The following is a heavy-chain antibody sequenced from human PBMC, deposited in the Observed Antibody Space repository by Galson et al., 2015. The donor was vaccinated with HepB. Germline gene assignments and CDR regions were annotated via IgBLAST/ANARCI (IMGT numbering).Heavy chain of an antibody. CDR1: GFTFSSYA. J-gene: IGHJ4*02. CDR2: ISGSGGST. D-gene: IGHD6-19*01. V-gene: IGHV3-23*01. Sequence: SLRLSCAASGFTFSSYAMSWVRQAPGKGLEWVSAISGSGGSTYYADSVKGRFTISRDNSKNTLYLQMNSLRAEDTAVYYCAKDLRTGIAVVTYYFDYWGQGTLVTVSS. CDR3: AKDLRTGIAVVTYYFDY.